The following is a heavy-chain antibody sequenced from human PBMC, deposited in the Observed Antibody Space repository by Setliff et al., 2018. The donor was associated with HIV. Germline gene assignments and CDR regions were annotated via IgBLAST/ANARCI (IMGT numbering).Heavy chain of an antibody. CDR1: GFTFSSYS. V-gene: IGHV3-73*01. Sequence: GGSLRLSCAASGFTFSSYSMNWVRQAPGKGLEWVGRIGSKANSYATVYAASVKGRFTISRDDSENTAYLQMNSLKTEDTAVYYCTSGVEQWLIRGYWGQGTLVTVSS. J-gene: IGHJ4*02. D-gene: IGHD6-19*01. CDR2: IGSKANSYAT. CDR3: TSGVEQWLIRGY.